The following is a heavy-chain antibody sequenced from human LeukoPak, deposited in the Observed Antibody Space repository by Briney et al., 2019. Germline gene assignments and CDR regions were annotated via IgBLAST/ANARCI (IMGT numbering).Heavy chain of an antibody. V-gene: IGHV3-30*02. D-gene: IGHD2-15*01. CDR2: IRYDGSNK. Sequence: PWGSLRLSCAASGFTFSSYGMHWVRQAPGKGLEWVAFIRYDGSNKYNADSVKGRFTISRDNSKNTLYLQMNSLRAEDTAVYYCAKGASGSWDAFDIWGQGTTVTVSS. CDR3: AKGASGSWDAFDI. J-gene: IGHJ3*02. CDR1: GFTFSSYG.